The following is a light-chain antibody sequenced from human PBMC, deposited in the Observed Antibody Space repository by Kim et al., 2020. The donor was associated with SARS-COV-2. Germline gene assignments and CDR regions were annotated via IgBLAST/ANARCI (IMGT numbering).Light chain of an antibody. V-gene: IGKV3-20*01. CDR2: NAS. Sequence: SPGERATLPCRASQSVRSSYLAWYQQKPGQAPRLLIYNASNRATGIPDRFSGSGSGTDFTLTISRVQPEDFAVYYCQQYGDSPRTFGQGTKVDIK. CDR3: QQYGDSPRT. J-gene: IGKJ1*01. CDR1: QSVRSSY.